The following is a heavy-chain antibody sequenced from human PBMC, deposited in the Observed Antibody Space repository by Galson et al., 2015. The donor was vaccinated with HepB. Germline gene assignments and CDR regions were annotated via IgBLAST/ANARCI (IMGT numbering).Heavy chain of an antibody. CDR2: ISIGGGST. D-gene: IGHD3-22*01. CDR1: GFTFSSYD. V-gene: IGHV3-23*01. CDR3: ATSIVVNGRSRGS. Sequence: SLRLSCATSGFTFSSYDMSWVRQAPGTGLEWVSTISIGGGSTYYVDSVKGRFTISRDNSRSTLHLQMNSLRAEDTAVYYCATSIVVNGRSRGSWGQGTPVTVSS. J-gene: IGHJ5*02.